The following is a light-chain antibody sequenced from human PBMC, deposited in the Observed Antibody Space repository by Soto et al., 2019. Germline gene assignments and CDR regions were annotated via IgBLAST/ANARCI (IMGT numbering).Light chain of an antibody. CDR1: QSISTN. V-gene: IGKV3-15*01. Sequence: EIVMTQSPATLSVSPGERATLSCRASQSISTNLTWYQQKPGQAPRLLIYGASTRATGVPARFSGSGSGAEFSLTISSLQSEDFAVYYCQHLAGASDTWPVGQGTKVDIK. J-gene: IGKJ1*01. CDR3: QHLAGASDTWP. CDR2: GAS.